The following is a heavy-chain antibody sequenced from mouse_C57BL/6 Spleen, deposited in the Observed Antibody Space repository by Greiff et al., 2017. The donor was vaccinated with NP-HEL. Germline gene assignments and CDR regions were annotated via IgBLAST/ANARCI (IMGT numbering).Heavy chain of an antibody. CDR3: TRMVTTDYAMDY. D-gene: IGHD2-2*01. CDR2: IDPGNGDT. V-gene: IGHV14-4*01. CDR1: GFNIKDDY. Sequence: VQLQQSGAELVRPGASVKLSCTASGFNIKDDYMHWVKQRPEQGLEWIGWIDPGNGDTEYASKFQGKATITADTSSNTAYLQLSSLTSEDTAVYYWTRMVTTDYAMDYWGQGTSVTVSS. J-gene: IGHJ4*01.